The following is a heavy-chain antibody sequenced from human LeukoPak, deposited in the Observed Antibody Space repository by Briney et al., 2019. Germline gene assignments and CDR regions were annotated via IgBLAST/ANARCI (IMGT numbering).Heavy chain of an antibody. CDR3: ARDGPLSGSYFDY. Sequence: GRSLRLSCATSGFTFSSYAIHWVRQAPGKGLEWVAVISYDGSNKYYADSVKGRFTISRDNSKNTLYLQMNSLRAEDTAVYYCARDGPLSGSYFDYWGQGTLVTVYS. V-gene: IGHV3-30-3*01. CDR1: GFTFSSYA. CDR2: ISYDGSNK. D-gene: IGHD1-26*01. J-gene: IGHJ4*02.